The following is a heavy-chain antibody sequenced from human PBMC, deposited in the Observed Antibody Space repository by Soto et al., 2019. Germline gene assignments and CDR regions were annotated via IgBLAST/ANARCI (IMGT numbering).Heavy chain of an antibody. J-gene: IGHJ3*02. CDR2: ISGRGGST. Sequence: EVQLLESGGGLVQPGESLRVSCIASGFTFRSYAMSWVRQAPGKGLEWVSAISGRGGSTYYADSVKGRFTISRDNSKNTLYLQMNSLRAEDTATYYCAKDLDVYCSSASCYGDAFDIWGQGTMVTVSS. CDR1: GFTFRSYA. V-gene: IGHV3-23*01. D-gene: IGHD2-2*01. CDR3: AKDLDVYCSSASCYGDAFDI.